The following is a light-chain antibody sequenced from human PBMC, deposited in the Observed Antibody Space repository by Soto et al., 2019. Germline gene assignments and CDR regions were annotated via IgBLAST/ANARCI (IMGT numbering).Light chain of an antibody. CDR2: EGS. CDR3: CSYAGRFYV. Sequence: QSALTQPASVSGSPGQSITISCTGTSSDIGSYNLVSWYQQYPGKAPKLMIYEGSQRPSGVSNRFSGSKSGNTASLTISGLQAEDEDDYHGCSYAGRFYVFGTGTKVTVL. CDR1: SSDIGSYNL. V-gene: IGLV2-23*01. J-gene: IGLJ1*01.